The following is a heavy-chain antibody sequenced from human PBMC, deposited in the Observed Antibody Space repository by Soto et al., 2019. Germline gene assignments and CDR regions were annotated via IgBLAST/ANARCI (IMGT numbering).Heavy chain of an antibody. D-gene: IGHD3-3*01. CDR1: GFTFSSYS. Sequence: PGGSLRLSCAASGFTFSSYSMNWVRQAPGKGLEWVSYISSSSSTIYYADSVKGRFTISRDNAKNSLYLQMNSLRAEDTAVYYCARDLQDFWGGLYYMDVWGKGTTVTVSS. CDR3: ARDLQDFWGGLYYMDV. J-gene: IGHJ6*03. V-gene: IGHV3-48*01. CDR2: ISSSSSTI.